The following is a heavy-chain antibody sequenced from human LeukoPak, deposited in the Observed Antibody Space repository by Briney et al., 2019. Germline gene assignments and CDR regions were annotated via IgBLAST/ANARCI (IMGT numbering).Heavy chain of an antibody. CDR3: ARHRSKWLQSSFDY. V-gene: IGHV4-39*01. CDR2: IFYSGNT. Sequence: PSETLSLSCTVSVGSISSSSYYWGWIRQPPGKGLEWIVSIFYSGNTYDNPSLKSRVTISVDTSKNQFSLKLNSVTAADTAVYYCARHRSKWLQSSFDYWGQGTLVTVSS. CDR1: VGSISSSSYY. D-gene: IGHD5-24*01. J-gene: IGHJ4*02.